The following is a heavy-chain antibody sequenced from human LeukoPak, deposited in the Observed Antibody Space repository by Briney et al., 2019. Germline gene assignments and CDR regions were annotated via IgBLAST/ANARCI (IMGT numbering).Heavy chain of an antibody. CDR2: IQYDGSNK. J-gene: IGHJ4*02. V-gene: IGHV3-30*02. D-gene: IGHD6-19*01. CDR1: GFTFSTYG. Sequence: GGSLRLSCAASGFTFSTYGMHWVRQTPGKGLEWVAFIQYDGSNKYYADSVKGRFTISRDNSKNTLYLQMNSLRAEDTAVYYCAEGYSSGWYGLFDYWGQGILVSVSS. CDR3: AEGYSSGWYGLFDY.